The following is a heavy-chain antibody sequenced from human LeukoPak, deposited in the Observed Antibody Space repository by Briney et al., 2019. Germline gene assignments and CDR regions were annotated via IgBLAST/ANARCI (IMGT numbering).Heavy chain of an antibody. D-gene: IGHD3-22*01. V-gene: IGHV1-8*03. CDR2: MNPNSGNT. CDR1: GYTFTSYG. Sequence: ASVKVSCKASGYTFTSYGISWVRQAPGQGLEWMGWMNPNSGNTGYAQKFQGRVTITRNTSISTAYMELSSLRSEDTAVYYCARTYYYDSSGYSLYYYYYMDVWGKGTTVTVSS. CDR3: ARTYYYDSSGYSLYYYYYMDV. J-gene: IGHJ6*03.